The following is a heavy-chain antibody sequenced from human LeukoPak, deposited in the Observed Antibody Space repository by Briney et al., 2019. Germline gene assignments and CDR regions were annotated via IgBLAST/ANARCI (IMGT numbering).Heavy chain of an antibody. CDR1: GYTFTSYG. CDR3: ARENSGYDSLAY. CDR2: IIPIFGTA. V-gene: IGHV1-69*06. D-gene: IGHD5-12*01. Sequence: ASVKVSCKASGYTFTSYGISWVRHAPGQGLEWMGGIIPIFGTANYAQKFQGRVTITADKSTSTAYMELSSLRSEDTAVYYCARENSGYDSLAYWGQGTPVTVSS. J-gene: IGHJ4*02.